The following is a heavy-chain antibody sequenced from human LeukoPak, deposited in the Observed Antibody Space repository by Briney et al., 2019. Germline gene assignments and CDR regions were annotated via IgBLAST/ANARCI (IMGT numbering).Heavy chain of an antibody. V-gene: IGHV1-18*01. CDR2: ISASDGTT. Sequence: ASVKVSCKASGYSFSIYGITWARQAPGQGLEYLGWISASDGTTNYAQKVQDRVTMTTDTSTSTAYLELRSLRSEDTAVYYCARCGAAVTTHLSHWGQGTLVTVYS. J-gene: IGHJ4*02. CDR3: ARCGAAVTTHLSH. CDR1: GYSFSIYG. D-gene: IGHD4-17*01.